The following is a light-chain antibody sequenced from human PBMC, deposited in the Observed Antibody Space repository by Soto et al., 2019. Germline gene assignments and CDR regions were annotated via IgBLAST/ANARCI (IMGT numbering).Light chain of an antibody. CDR1: QSVSSSY. V-gene: IGKV3-20*01. CDR2: TAS. J-gene: IGKJ2*02. CDR3: QQYFNWPPCT. Sequence: EIVLTQSPGTLSLSPGERATLSCRASQSVSSSYLAWYQQKPGQAPRLLLYTASSRATSVPARFSGRGSGTEFTLTISSLEPDDFGYYYCQQYFNWPPCTFGQGTKVDIK.